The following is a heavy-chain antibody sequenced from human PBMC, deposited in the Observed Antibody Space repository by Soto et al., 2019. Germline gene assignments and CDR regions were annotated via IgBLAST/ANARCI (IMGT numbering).Heavy chain of an antibody. CDR2: ISSSSSTI. V-gene: IGHV3-48*02. CDR1: GFTFSSYS. Sequence: EVQLVESGGGLVQPGGSLRLSCAASGFTFSSYSMNWARQAPGKGLEWVSYISSSSSTIYYADSVKGRFTISRDNAKNSLYLQMNSLRDEDTAVYYCAREWNPLNWFDPWGQGTLVTVSS. J-gene: IGHJ5*02. CDR3: AREWNPLNWFDP. D-gene: IGHD1-1*01.